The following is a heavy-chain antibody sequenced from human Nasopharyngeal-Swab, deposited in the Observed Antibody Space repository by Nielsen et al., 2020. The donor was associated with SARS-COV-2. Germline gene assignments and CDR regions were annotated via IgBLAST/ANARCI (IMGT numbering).Heavy chain of an antibody. Sequence: GGSPRLSCAASGFTFRSYWMHWVRQAPGKGLVWVARIKTDGSETSYADSVKGRFTISRDNAKNTLYLQMNSLRAEDTAVYYCARETRGVNYYYYGLDVWGQGTTVTVSS. J-gene: IGHJ6*02. D-gene: IGHD2-21*01. CDR1: GFTFRSYW. V-gene: IGHV3-74*01. CDR3: ARETRGVNYYYYGLDV. CDR2: IKTDGSET.